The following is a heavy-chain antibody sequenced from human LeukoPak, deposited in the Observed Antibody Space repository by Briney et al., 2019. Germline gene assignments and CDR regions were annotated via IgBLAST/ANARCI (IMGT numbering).Heavy chain of an antibody. CDR3: VEGVRAFDI. J-gene: IGHJ3*02. CDR1: GYTFTSYY. D-gene: IGHD3-10*01. Sequence: ASVKVSCKASGYTFTSYYMHWVRQAPGQGLEWMGIINPSGGSTSYAQKFQGRVNMHRDTSTSTVYMELSSLRSEDTAVYYCVEGVRAFDIWGQGTMVTVSS. CDR2: INPSGGST. V-gene: IGHV1-46*01.